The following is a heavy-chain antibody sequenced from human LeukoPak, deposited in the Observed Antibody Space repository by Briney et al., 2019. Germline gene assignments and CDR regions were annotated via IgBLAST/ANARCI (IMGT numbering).Heavy chain of an antibody. V-gene: IGHV4-30-4*07. CDR1: GGSISSGGYS. Sequence: SETLSLTCTVSGGSISSGGYSWSWIRQPPGKGLEWIGYIYYSGSTYYNPSLKSRVTISVDTSKNQFSLKLSSVTAADTAVYYCARGYSKSPEFDYWGQGTLVTVSS. CDR3: ARGYSKSPEFDY. J-gene: IGHJ4*02. CDR2: IYYSGST. D-gene: IGHD4-11*01.